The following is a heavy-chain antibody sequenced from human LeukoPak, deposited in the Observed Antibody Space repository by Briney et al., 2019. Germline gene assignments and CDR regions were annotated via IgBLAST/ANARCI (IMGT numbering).Heavy chain of an antibody. CDR3: ARAYSSGWYIMDY. D-gene: IGHD6-19*01. J-gene: IGHJ4*02. V-gene: IGHV3-74*01. CDR2: IISDGSVT. Sequence: GGSLRLSCAASGFTFSSYYMHWVRQTPGKGLVWVSRIISDGSVTNYADSVKGRFTISRDNSKNTLYLQMNSLRAEDTAVYYCARAYSSGWYIMDYWGQGTLVTVSS. CDR1: GFTFSSYY.